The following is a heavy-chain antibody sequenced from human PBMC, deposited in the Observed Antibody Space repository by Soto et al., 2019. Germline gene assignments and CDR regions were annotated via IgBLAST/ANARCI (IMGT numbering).Heavy chain of an antibody. J-gene: IGHJ5*02. Sequence: PSETLSLTCTVSGGSISSYYWSWIRQPPGKGLEWIGYIYYSGSTNYNPSLKSRVTISVDTSKNQFSLKLSSVTAADTAVYYCARDGDTAMVTGNWFDPWGQGTLVTVSS. V-gene: IGHV4-59*01. D-gene: IGHD5-18*01. CDR1: GGSISSYY. CDR3: ARDGDTAMVTGNWFDP. CDR2: IYYSGST.